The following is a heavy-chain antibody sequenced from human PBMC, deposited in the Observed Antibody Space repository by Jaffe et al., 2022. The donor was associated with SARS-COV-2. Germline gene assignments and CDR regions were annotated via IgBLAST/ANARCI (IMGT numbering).Heavy chain of an antibody. D-gene: IGHD3-10*01. CDR1: GFTFSSYG. J-gene: IGHJ4*02. CDR2: ISYDGSNK. V-gene: IGHV3-30*18. Sequence: QVQLVESGGGVVQPGRSLRLSCAASGFTFSSYGMHWVRQAPGKGLEWVAVISYDGSNKYYADSVKGRFTISRDNSKNTLYLQMNSLRAEDTAVYYCAKGDGSGSYESPLFNFDYWGQGTLVTVSS. CDR3: AKGDGSGSYESPLFNFDY.